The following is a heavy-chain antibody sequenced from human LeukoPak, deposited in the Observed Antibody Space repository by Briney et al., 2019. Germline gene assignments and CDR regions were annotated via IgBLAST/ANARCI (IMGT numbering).Heavy chain of an antibody. V-gene: IGHV1-69*04. Sequence: SVKVSCKASGGTFSSYAISWVRQAPRQGLEWMGRIIPILGIANYAQKFQGRVTITADKSTSTAYMELSSLRSEDTAVYYCARGCNRSSTSCYDYWGQGTLVTVSS. D-gene: IGHD2-2*01. CDR1: GGTFSSYA. J-gene: IGHJ4*02. CDR2: IIPILGIA. CDR3: ARGCNRSSTSCYDY.